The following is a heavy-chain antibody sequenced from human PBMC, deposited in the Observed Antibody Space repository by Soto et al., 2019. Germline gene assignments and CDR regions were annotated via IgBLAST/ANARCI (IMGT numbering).Heavy chain of an antibody. Sequence: GGSLRLSCAASGFTFSSYGMHWVRQAPGKGLEWVAVISYDGSNKYYADSVKGRFTISRDNSKNTLYLQMNSLRAEDTAVYYCAKGFSFWSGYYSDYYYGMDVWGQGTTVTVSS. D-gene: IGHD3-3*01. J-gene: IGHJ6*02. CDR2: ISYDGSNK. CDR1: GFTFSSYG. V-gene: IGHV3-30*18. CDR3: AKGFSFWSGYYSDYYYGMDV.